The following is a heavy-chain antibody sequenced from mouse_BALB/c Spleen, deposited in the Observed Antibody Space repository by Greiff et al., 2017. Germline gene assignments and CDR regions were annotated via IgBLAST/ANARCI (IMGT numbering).Heavy chain of an antibody. Sequence: QVQLQQSGAELARPGASVKLSCKASGYTFTDYYINWVKQRTGQGLEWIGEIYPGSGNTYYNEKFKGKATLTADKSSSTAYMQLSSLTSEDSAVYFCARRDYGSSERGYAMDYWGQGTSVTVSS. CDR1: GYTFTDYY. CDR3: ARRDYGSSERGYAMDY. D-gene: IGHD1-1*01. J-gene: IGHJ4*01. CDR2: IYPGSGNT. V-gene: IGHV1-77*01.